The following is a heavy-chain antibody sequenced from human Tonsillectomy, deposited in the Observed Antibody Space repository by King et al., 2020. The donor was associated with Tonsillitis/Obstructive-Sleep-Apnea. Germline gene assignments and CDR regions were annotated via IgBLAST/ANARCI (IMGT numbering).Heavy chain of an antibody. CDR1: GYSFTSYW. V-gene: IGHV5-10-1*01. CDR3: ARSVVPAAKGYYYYMDV. D-gene: IGHD2-2*01. J-gene: IGHJ6*03. CDR2: IDPSDSYT. Sequence: QLVQSGAEVKKPGESLRISCKGSGYSFTSYWISWVRQMPGKGLEWMGRIDPSDSYTNYSPSFQGHVTISADKYISTAYLQGSSLKASDTAMYYCARSVVPAAKGYYYYMDVWGKGTTVTVSS.